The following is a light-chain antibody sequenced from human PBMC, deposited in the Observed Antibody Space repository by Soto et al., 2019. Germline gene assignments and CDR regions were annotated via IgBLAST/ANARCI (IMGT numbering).Light chain of an antibody. J-gene: IGKJ1*01. Sequence: DIQITQSPSSVSASVGDTVTITCRASQDINSRLAWFQQKPGRAPKYLIQAASILQSGFPSRFAGSGSGTDFTLTINTLQPEDFATYYCLQVKSFPRTFGQGTKVDIK. V-gene: IGKV1-12*01. CDR2: AAS. CDR3: LQVKSFPRT. CDR1: QDINSR.